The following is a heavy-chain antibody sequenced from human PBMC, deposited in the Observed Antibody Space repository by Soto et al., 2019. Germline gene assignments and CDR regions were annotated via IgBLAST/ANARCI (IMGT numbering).Heavy chain of an antibody. CDR1: GFTSSTYE. J-gene: IGHJ4*02. V-gene: IGHV3-48*03. Sequence: GGSLRLSCAASGFTSSTYEMNWLRQAPGKGLEWVSYISSSGTTIYYADSVKGRFTISRDNARDSLYLQMNSLRAEDTAVYYCARASGSYSDYWGQGTLVTVSS. CDR3: ARASGSYSDY. D-gene: IGHD1-26*01. CDR2: ISSSGTTI.